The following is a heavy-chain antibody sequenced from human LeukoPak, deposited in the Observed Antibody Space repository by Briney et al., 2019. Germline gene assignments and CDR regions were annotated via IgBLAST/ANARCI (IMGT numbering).Heavy chain of an antibody. V-gene: IGHV1-69*13. CDR2: IIPIFGTA. CDR3: ARDIVVVPAAAGSWFDP. Sequence: GASVKVSCKASGGTFSGYAISWVRQAPGQGLEWMGGIIPIFGTANYAQKFQGRVTITADESTSTAYMELSSLRSEDTAVYYCARDIVVVPAAAGSWFDPWGQGTLVTVSS. CDR1: GGTFSGYA. J-gene: IGHJ5*02. D-gene: IGHD2-2*01.